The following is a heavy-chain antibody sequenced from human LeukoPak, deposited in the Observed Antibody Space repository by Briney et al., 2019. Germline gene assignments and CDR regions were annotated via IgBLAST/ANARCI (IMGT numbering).Heavy chain of an antibody. D-gene: IGHD2-15*01. J-gene: IGHJ4*02. CDR1: GGSISSYY. CDR2: IYYSGST. V-gene: IGHV4-59*08. Sequence: SETLSLTCTVSGGSISSYYWSWIRQPPGKGLEWMGYIYYSGSTNYNPSLKSRVTISVDTSKNQFSLKLSSVTAADTAVYYCARRGGGCSGGSCAKMYYFDYWGQGTLVTVSS. CDR3: ARRGGGCSGGSCAKMYYFDY.